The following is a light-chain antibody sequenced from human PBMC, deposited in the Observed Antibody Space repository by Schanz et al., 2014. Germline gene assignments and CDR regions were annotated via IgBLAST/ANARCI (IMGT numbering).Light chain of an antibody. V-gene: IGLV1-40*01. J-gene: IGLJ2*01. CDR3: SSYAGSNNFT. CDR2: GNS. Sequence: QSVLTQPPSVSGAPGQRVTISCTGSSSNIGAGHDVHWYQQLPGTAPKLLIYGNSNRPSGVPDRFSGSKSGTSASLAINGLQSEDEADYYCSSYAGSNNFTFGGGTKLTVL. CDR1: SSNIGAGHD.